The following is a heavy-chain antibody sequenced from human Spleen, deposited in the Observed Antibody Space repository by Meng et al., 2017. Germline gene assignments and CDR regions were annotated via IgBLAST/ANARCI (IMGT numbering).Heavy chain of an antibody. CDR2: INTDATIT. J-gene: IGHJ3*01. D-gene: IGHD3-22*01. CDR1: GFTFSSYN. V-gene: IGHV3-74*03. Sequence: GESLKISCAASGFTFSSYNMHWVRQTPGEGLVWVSRINTDATITTYADSVKGRFTISRDNSKNTLYLQVNSLRAEDTAVYYCARQYYDTTDACDFWGQGTMVTVSS. CDR3: ARQYYDTTDACDF.